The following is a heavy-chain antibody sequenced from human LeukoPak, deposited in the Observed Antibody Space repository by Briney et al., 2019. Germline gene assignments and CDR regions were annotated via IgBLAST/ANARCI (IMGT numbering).Heavy chain of an antibody. CDR3: ARLHGYSYGLDY. CDR2: IYNSGST. Sequence: SEALSLTCTVSGGSISSYYWSWPRQPAGKGLEWIGSIYNSGSTNYNPSLKSRVTISVDTSNNHSSLTLSSVTPADTAVYYCARLHGYSYGLDYWGQGTLVTVSS. J-gene: IGHJ4*02. CDR1: GGSISSYY. D-gene: IGHD5-18*01. V-gene: IGHV4-4*07.